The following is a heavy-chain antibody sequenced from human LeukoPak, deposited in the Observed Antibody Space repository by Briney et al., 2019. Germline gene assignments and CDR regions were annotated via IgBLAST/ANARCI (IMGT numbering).Heavy chain of an antibody. CDR2: FHPEAGET. CDR1: GYSLTEVF. J-gene: IGHJ4*02. D-gene: IGHD2-15*01. Sequence: ASVKVSCKVSGYSLTEVFMHWVRQAPGKGLEWMGGFHPEAGETFYAQKFQGRVTMTEDTSTDTAYMELSSLRSEDTAVYYCATDSGYCSGGSCYTPPFDSWGQGTLVTVSS. CDR3: ATDSGYCSGGSCYTPPFDS. V-gene: IGHV1-24*01.